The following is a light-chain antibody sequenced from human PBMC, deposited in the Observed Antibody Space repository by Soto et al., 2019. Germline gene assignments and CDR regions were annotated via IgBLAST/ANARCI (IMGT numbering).Light chain of an antibody. V-gene: IGLV1-51*01. J-gene: IGLJ2*01. CDR3: GTWDSSLSAVV. Sequence: QSVLTQPPSVSAAPGQKVTISCSGSSSNIGSNFGSWYQQLPGTAPQLLIYDNDKRPSGIPDRFSGSKSGTSATLGITGLQTGDEADYYCGTWDSSLSAVVFGGGTKLTVL. CDR1: SSNIGSNF. CDR2: DND.